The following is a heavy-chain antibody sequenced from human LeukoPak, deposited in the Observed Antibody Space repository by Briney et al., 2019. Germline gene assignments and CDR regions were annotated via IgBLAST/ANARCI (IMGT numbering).Heavy chain of an antibody. Sequence: PSQTLSLTCTVSGGSISSGGYYWSWIRQHPGKGLEWIGYIYYSGSTYYNPSLKSRVTISVDKSKNQFSLKLSSVTAADTAVYYCARVDSSGYVEYFQHWGQGTLVTVSS. CDR1: GGSISSGGYY. CDR2: IYYSGST. D-gene: IGHD3-22*01. J-gene: IGHJ1*01. V-gene: IGHV4-31*03. CDR3: ARVDSSGYVEYFQH.